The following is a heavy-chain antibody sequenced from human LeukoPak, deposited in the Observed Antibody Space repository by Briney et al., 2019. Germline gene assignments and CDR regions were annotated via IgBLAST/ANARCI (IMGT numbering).Heavy chain of an antibody. J-gene: IGHJ4*02. Sequence: GGSLRLSCAASGFTFSSFAMSWVRQAPGKGLEWVSAISGSGGSTYYADSVKGRFTISRDNSRNTLYLQMNSLRAEDTAVYHCAKGPVVTLPYYFDYWGQGTLVTVSS. V-gene: IGHV3-23*01. CDR1: GFTFSSFA. CDR2: ISGSGGST. D-gene: IGHD4-23*01. CDR3: AKGPVVTLPYYFDY.